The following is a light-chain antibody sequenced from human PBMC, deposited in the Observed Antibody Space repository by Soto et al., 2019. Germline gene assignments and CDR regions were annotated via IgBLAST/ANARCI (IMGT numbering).Light chain of an antibody. CDR2: GAS. J-gene: IGKJ4*01. Sequence: EIVLTQSPGTLSLSPGERASLSCRASQSVNSKYLAWYQQKPGQAPRLVIYGASNRATGLPDRFSGSWSGTDFTLNISRLEPEDFAFYYCHHYGSSFGGGTRVEFK. CDR1: QSVNSKY. V-gene: IGKV3-20*01. CDR3: HHYGSS.